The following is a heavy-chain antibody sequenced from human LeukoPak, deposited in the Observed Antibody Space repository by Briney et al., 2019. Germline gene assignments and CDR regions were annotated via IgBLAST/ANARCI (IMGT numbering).Heavy chain of an antibody. CDR2: ISGSGGST. CDR1: DLPFSTNP. Sequence: GGSLRHSFPPPDLPFSTNPRTWVPRNPGKGVGRFSAISGSGGSTYYADSVNGRFTISRDNSKNTLYLQMNSLRAEDTAVYYCANPRGGNKALDIWGQGTMVTVSS. V-gene: IGHV3-23*01. D-gene: IGHD2-15*01. J-gene: IGHJ3*02. CDR3: ANPRGGNKALDI.